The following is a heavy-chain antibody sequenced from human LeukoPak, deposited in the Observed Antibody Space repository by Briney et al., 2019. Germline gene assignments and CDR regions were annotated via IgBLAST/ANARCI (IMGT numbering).Heavy chain of an antibody. V-gene: IGHV4-39*07. CDR3: ARPHSSTVNASTYGVIDY. D-gene: IGHD2-8*01. J-gene: IGHJ4*02. CDR1: GGSISSSSYY. CDR2: IYYSGST. Sequence: SETLSLTCSVSGGSISSSSYYWGWIRQPPGKGLEWIGSIYYSGSTYYNPSLKSRVTISVDTSKNQFSLKLSSVTAADTAMYYCARPHSSTVNASTYGVIDYWGQGTLVTVSS.